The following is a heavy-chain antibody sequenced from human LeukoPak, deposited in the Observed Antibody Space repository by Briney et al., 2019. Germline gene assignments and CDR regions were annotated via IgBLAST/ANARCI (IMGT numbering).Heavy chain of an antibody. J-gene: IGHJ5*02. CDR3: ARGGVYYYGSGSHNWFDP. Sequence: SETLSLTCAVYGGSFSGYYWSWIRQPPGKGLEWIGEINHSGSTSYNPSLKSRVTISVDTSKNQFSLKLSSVTAADTAVYYCARGGVYYYGSGSHNWFDPWGQGTLVTVSS. V-gene: IGHV4-34*01. D-gene: IGHD3-10*01. CDR1: GGSFSGYY. CDR2: INHSGST.